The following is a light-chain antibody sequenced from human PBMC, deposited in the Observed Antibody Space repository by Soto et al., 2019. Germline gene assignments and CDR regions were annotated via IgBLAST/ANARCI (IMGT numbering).Light chain of an antibody. Sequence: EIALTQSPGTLSLSPGERATLSCRASESVSRRYLAWYQQKLGQAPRLLIYGASSRATGIPDRFSGSGSGTDFTLTISRLEPEDFAVYYCQEYDNWPPEGTFGQGTKVEV. V-gene: IGKV3-20*01. CDR3: QEYDNWPPEGT. J-gene: IGKJ1*01. CDR2: GAS. CDR1: ESVSRRY.